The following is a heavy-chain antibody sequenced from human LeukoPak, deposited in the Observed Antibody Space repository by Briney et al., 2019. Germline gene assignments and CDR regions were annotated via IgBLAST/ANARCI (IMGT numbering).Heavy chain of an antibody. J-gene: IGHJ4*02. D-gene: IGHD3-16*01. CDR3: ARDLWGDFDN. Sequence: GGSLRLSCAASGFTFSTYGMHWVRQAPGKGLEWVAVIWYDGSDEYYADSVKGRFIISRDSSKNTVYLQMNSLRVEDTAVYYCARDLWGDFDNWGQGTQVIVSS. V-gene: IGHV3-33*01. CDR1: GFTFSTYG. CDR2: IWYDGSDE.